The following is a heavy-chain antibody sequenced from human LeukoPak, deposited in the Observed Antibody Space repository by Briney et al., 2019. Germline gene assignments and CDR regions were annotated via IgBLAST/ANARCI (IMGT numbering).Heavy chain of an antibody. Sequence: GGSLRLSCTASGFTFSSYWMHWVRQVPGKGPVWVARINSDEINTSYADSVKGRFTISRDNAKNTLYLQMNSLRAEDTAVYYCASNPYPNNMDVWGKGTTVTISS. CDR2: INSDEINT. CDR1: GFTFSSYW. D-gene: IGHD2-8*01. CDR3: ASNPYPNNMDV. V-gene: IGHV3-74*01. J-gene: IGHJ6*03.